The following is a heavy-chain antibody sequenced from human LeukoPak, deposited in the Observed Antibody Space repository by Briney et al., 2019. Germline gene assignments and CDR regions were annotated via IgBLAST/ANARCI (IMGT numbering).Heavy chain of an antibody. CDR1: GGSISSGGYS. J-gene: IGHJ4*02. CDR2: IYHSGST. V-gene: IGHV4-30-2*06. D-gene: IGHD3-16*01. CDR3: ARGSWGYYFDY. Sequence: PSQTLSLTCAVSGGSISSGGYSWSWIRQSPGKGLEWIGYIYHSGSTYYNPSLKSRVTISVDRSKNQFSLKLSSVTAADTAVYYCARGSWGYYFDYWGQGTLVTVSS.